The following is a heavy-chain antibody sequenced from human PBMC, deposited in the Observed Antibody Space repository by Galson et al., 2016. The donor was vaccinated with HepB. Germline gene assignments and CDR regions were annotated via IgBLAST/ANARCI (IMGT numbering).Heavy chain of an antibody. J-gene: IGHJ4*02. CDR1: GFIFSKSW. V-gene: IGHV3-7*03. D-gene: IGHD1-26*01. CDR3: ATGRGSY. CDR2: LKEDGRDK. Sequence: SLRLSCAASGFIFSKSWMGWVRQPPGRGLEWVATLKEDGRDKYYVDSVRGRFTISRDNAEKSLYLQMNSLRAEDTALYFCATGRGSYWGQGTLVTVSS.